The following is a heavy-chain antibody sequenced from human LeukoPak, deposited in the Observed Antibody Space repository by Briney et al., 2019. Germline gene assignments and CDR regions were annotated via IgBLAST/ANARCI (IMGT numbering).Heavy chain of an antibody. D-gene: IGHD6-19*01. V-gene: IGHV1-69*06. CDR3: ARVQSGYSSGWYGRWWFDP. CDR1: GGTFSSYA. J-gene: IGHJ5*02. CDR2: IIPIFGTA. Sequence: SVKVSCKASGGTFSSYAISWVRQAPGQGLEWMGGIIPIFGTASYAQKFQGRVTITADKSTSTAYMELGSLRSEDTAVYYCARVQSGYSSGWYGRWWFDPWGQGTLVTVSS.